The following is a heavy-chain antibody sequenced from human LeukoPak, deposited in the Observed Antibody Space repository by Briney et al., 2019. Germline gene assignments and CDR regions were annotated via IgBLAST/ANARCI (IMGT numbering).Heavy chain of an antibody. CDR2: LYSGGTT. V-gene: IGHV3-53*01. CDR3: VRDSGFLSSGTYQAPFDY. Sequence: PGGSLRLSCAVSGFSVSSNYMTWVRQAPGKGLEWVSVLYSGGTTYYADSVKGRFTISRDNSKNTLYLQMNSLRAEDTAVYYCVRDSGFLSSGTYQAPFDYWGQGTLVTVSS. D-gene: IGHD1-26*01. CDR1: GFSVSSNY. J-gene: IGHJ4*02.